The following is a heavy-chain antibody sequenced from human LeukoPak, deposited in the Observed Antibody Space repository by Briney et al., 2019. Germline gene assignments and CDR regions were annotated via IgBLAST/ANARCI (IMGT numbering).Heavy chain of an antibody. CDR3: AKDVAAAGIWYFDY. CDR2: ISGSGVTT. CDR1: GFTFSNAW. Sequence: GGSLRLSCAASGFTFSNAWMSWVRQAPEKGLEWVSAISGSGVTTYFADSVKGRFTISRDNSKNTLYLQMNSLRAEDTAVYYCAKDVAAAGIWYFDYWGQGTLVTVSS. J-gene: IGHJ4*02. V-gene: IGHV3-23*01. D-gene: IGHD6-13*01.